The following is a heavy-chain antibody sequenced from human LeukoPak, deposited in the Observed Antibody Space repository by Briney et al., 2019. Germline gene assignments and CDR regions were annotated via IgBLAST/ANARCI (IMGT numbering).Heavy chain of an antibody. CDR1: GFTFSSYW. D-gene: IGHD2-15*01. CDR3: ARARRYCSGGSCYSGFFDY. V-gene: IGHV3-7*01. CDR2: IKQDGSEK. Sequence: GGSLRLSCAASGFTFSSYWMSWVRQAPGKGLKWVANIKQDGSEKYYVDSVKGRFTISRDNAKNSLYLQMNSLRAEDTAVYYCARARRYCSGGSCYSGFFDYWGQGTLVTVSS. J-gene: IGHJ4*02.